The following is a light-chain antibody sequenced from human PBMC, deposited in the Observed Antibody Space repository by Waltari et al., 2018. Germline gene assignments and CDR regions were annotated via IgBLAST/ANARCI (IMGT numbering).Light chain of an antibody. V-gene: IGKV3-20*01. CDR3: QQYGSSVT. J-gene: IGKJ4*01. CDR1: QSIANKY. CDR2: AAS. Sequence: EIVLTQSPGTLSLSPGDRATLSCRASQSIANKYVTWYKQRPGQPPSLLIFAASTRASGVPDRFSGSGLGNDFTLTISRLEPEDFAVYYCQQYGSSVTFGGGTKLEIK.